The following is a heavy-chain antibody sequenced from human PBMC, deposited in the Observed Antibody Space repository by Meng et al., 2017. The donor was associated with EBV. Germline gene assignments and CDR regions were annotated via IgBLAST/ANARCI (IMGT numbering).Heavy chain of an antibody. J-gene: IGHJ4*02. CDR1: GFIFRDSA. V-gene: IGHV3-73*01. CDR2: VETKASKYAT. Sequence: VGAGGGLGPPGWPLKPSCGASGFIFRDSAMHWVRQASGKGLEWVGRVETKASKYATAYAASVKGRFSVSRDDSKNMVFLEMNSLKTEDTARYYCWGDLNYGSYWGQGTLVTVSS. CDR3: WGDLNYGSY. D-gene: IGHD3-16*01.